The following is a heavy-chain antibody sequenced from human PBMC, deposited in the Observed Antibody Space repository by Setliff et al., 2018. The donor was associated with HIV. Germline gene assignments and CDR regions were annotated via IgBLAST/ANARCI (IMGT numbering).Heavy chain of an antibody. J-gene: IGHJ4*01. V-gene: IGHV1-2*02. Sequence: ASVKVSCKTSGYRFIGHYLHWVRLAPGQGPEWVGWINPETGDPNYAQKFRGRVLMTRDASITTAFLHVAKLTSDDTAIYYCATGIPSDLDYWGQGTLVTVS. CDR2: INPETGDP. CDR3: ATGIPSDLDY. D-gene: IGHD2-21*01. CDR1: GYRFIGHY.